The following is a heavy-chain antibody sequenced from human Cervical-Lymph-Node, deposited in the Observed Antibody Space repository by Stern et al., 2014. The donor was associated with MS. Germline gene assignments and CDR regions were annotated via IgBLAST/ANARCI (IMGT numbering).Heavy chain of an antibody. J-gene: IGHJ6*02. D-gene: IGHD2-2*01. Sequence: MQLVESGSEVRKPGSSVNVTCKASGGTFRNFAVNWVRQAPGQGLEWVGGIIPVFGTPTYSQKFQDRVTIFSDESTNTVYVELSSLTTDDTATYFCASAHPATRRGYKGMNVWGQGTTIAVS. V-gene: IGHV1-69*01. CDR2: IIPVFGTP. CDR3: ASAHPATRRGYKGMNV. CDR1: GGTFRNFA.